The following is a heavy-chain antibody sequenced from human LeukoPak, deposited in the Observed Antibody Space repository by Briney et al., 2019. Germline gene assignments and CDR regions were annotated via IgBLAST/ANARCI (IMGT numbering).Heavy chain of an antibody. D-gene: IGHD3-22*01. CDR3: ARRSSGYPYYYYYYMDV. CDR2: INHSGST. Sequence: SETLSLTCAVYGGSFGGYYWSWIRQPPGKGLEWIGEINHSGSTNYNPSLKSRVTISVDTSKNQFSLKLSSVTAADTAVYYCARRSSGYPYYYYYYMDVWGKGTTVTVSS. V-gene: IGHV4-34*01. J-gene: IGHJ6*03. CDR1: GGSFGGYY.